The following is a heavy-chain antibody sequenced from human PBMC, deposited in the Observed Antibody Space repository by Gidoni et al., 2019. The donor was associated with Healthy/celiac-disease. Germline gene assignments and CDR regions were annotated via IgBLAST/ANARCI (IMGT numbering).Heavy chain of an antibody. CDR3: AKDLYSYGSYFDY. D-gene: IGHD5-18*01. Sequence: EVQLVESGGGLVQPGRSLRLSGAASGFTFDDYAMHWVRQAPGEGLEWVSGISWNSGSIGYADSVKGRFTISRDNAKNSLYLQMNSLRAEDTALYYCAKDLYSYGSYFDYWGQGTLVTVSS. CDR2: ISWNSGSI. CDR1: GFTFDDYA. V-gene: IGHV3-9*01. J-gene: IGHJ4*02.